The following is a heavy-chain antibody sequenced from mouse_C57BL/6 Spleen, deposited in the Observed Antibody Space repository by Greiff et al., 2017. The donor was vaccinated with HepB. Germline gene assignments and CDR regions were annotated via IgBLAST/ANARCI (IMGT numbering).Heavy chain of an antibody. CDR3: ARSYYDFYAMDY. V-gene: IGHV1-82*01. CDR1: GYAFSSSW. Sequence: QVQLQQSGPELVKPGASVKISCKASGYAFSSSWMNWVKQRPGKGLEWIGRIYPGDGDTNYNGKFKGKATLTADKSSSTAYMQLSSLTSEDSAVYFCARSYYDFYAMDYWGQGASVTVSS. CDR2: IYPGDGDT. J-gene: IGHJ4*01. D-gene: IGHD2-10*01.